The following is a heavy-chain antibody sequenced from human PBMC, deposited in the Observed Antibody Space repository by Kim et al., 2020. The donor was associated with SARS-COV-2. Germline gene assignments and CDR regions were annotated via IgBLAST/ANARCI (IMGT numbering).Heavy chain of an antibody. CDR3: AKDTGYSTLGDY. D-gene: IGHD6-13*01. CDR2: ISYDGSNK. V-gene: IGHV3-30*18. J-gene: IGHJ4*02. CDR1: GFTFSSYG. Sequence: GGSLRLSCAASGFTFSSYGMHWVRQAPGKGLEWVAVISYDGSNKYYADSVKGRFTISRDNSKNTLYLQMNSLRAEDTAVYYCAKDTGYSTLGDYGCQGTL.